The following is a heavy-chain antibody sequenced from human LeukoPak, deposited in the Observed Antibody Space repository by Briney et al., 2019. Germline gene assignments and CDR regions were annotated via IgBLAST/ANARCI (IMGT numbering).Heavy chain of an antibody. J-gene: IGHJ4*02. V-gene: IGHV3-7*01. Sequence: GGSLRLSCAASGFTFSSYAMSWVLQAPGKGLEWVANIKEDGSEYYYVDSVKGRFTISRDNAKNSLFLQMGSLRAEDTAGYYCARGVYSLDFWGQGTLVTVSS. D-gene: IGHD4-11*01. CDR1: GFTFSSYA. CDR3: ARGVYSLDF. CDR2: IKEDGSEY.